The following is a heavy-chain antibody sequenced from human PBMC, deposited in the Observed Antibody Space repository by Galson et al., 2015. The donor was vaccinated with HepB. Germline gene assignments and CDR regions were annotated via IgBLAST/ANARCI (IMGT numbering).Heavy chain of an antibody. CDR1: GLSFSGYA. CDR2: ISYDGSRK. J-gene: IGHJ4*02. Sequence: SLRLSCAASGLSFSGYAMHWVRQAPGKGLEWVTYISYDGSRKYYADSVKGRFTISRDNSKNTLYLQMGSLRTEDTSVYYCARSDYGDYEMRYWGQGTLVAVSS. CDR3: ARSDYGDYEMRY. V-gene: IGHV3-30*04. D-gene: IGHD4-17*01.